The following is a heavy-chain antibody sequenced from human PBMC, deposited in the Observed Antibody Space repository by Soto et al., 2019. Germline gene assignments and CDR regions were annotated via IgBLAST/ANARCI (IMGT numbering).Heavy chain of an antibody. J-gene: IGHJ6*02. CDR2: ISAYNGNT. V-gene: IGHV1-18*04. D-gene: IGHD6-6*01. Sequence: QVQLVQSGAEVKKPGASVKVSCKASGYTFTSYGISWVRQAPGQGLEWMGWISAYNGNTNYAQKLQGRVTITADESTSTAYMELSSLRSEDTAVYYCARAVGSSSWYYYYGMDVWGQGTTVTVS. CDR3: ARAVGSSSWYYYYGMDV. CDR1: GYTFTSYG.